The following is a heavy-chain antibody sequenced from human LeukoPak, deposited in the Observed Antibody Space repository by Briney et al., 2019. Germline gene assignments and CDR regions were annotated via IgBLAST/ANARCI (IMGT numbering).Heavy chain of an antibody. CDR2: IYHSGGA. Sequence: SGTLSLTCAVSGASIDSHSWWSWVRQPPGKGLEWIGEIYHSGGANYKPSLKSRVTMSVDTSKNHFSLKLTSVTAADTAVYYCAYNRNFALDNWGQGTLVTVSS. J-gene: IGHJ4*02. V-gene: IGHV4-4*02. D-gene: IGHD1-14*01. CDR3: AYNRNFALDN. CDR1: GASIDSHSW.